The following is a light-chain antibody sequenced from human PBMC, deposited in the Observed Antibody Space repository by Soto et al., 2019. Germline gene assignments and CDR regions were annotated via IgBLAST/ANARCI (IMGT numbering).Light chain of an antibody. CDR2: DAS. CDR1: QSVSSY. J-gene: IGKJ1*01. CDR3: QQYNNWPSWT. Sequence: EIVLTQSPATLSLSPGERATLSCRASQSVSSYLAWYQQKPGQAPRLLIYDASNRATGIPARSSGSGSGTEFTLTISSLQSEDFAVYYCQQYNNWPSWTFGLGTKVDI. V-gene: IGKV3-15*01.